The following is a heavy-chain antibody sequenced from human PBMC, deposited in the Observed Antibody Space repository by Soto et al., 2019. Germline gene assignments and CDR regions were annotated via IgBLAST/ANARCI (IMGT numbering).Heavy chain of an antibody. Sequence: EVDLVETGGGLIQPGGSLILSCAASGFTVSSSSMSWVRQAPGKGLEWVSLIYADGATYYGDSVKGRFTISRYTSKNTLSLQMTSLRADDTAVYYCARDDSFLGAPFHYWGQGTLVTVSS. J-gene: IGHJ4*02. D-gene: IGHD3-16*01. CDR1: GFTVSSSS. V-gene: IGHV3-53*02. CDR3: ARDDSFLGAPFHY. CDR2: IYADGAT.